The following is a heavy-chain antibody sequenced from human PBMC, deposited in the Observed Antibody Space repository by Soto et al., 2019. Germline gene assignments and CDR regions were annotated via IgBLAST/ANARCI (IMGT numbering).Heavy chain of an antibody. D-gene: IGHD3-22*01. V-gene: IGHV1-69*13. CDR3: ARELWGKTYYYDSSGYYYFDY. CDR1: GGTFSSYA. J-gene: IGHJ4*02. Sequence: GASVKVSCKASGGTFSSYAISWVRQAPGQGLEWMGGIIPIFGTANYAQKFQGRVTITADESTSTAYMELSSLRSEDTAVYYCARELWGKTYYYDSSGYYYFDYWGQGTLVTVSS. CDR2: IIPIFGTA.